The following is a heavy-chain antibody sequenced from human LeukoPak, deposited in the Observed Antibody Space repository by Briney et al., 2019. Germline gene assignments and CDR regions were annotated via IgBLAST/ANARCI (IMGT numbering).Heavy chain of an antibody. CDR1: GYTFTSYY. Sequence: ASVKVSCKASGYTFTSYYMHWVRQAPGQGLEWMGIINPSGGSTSYAQKFQGRVTMTRDTSTSTVYMELSSLRSEDTAVYYCARDTMVRGVSPTPHNWFDPWGQGTLVTVSS. V-gene: IGHV1-46*01. CDR3: ARDTMVRGVSPTPHNWFDP. CDR2: INPSGGST. D-gene: IGHD3-10*01. J-gene: IGHJ5*02.